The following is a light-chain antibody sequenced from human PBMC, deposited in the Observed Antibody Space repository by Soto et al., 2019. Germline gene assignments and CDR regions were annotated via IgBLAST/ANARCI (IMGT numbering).Light chain of an antibody. CDR1: QSISTW. CDR2: DAS. CDR3: QQYNSYST. J-gene: IGKJ1*01. V-gene: IGKV1-5*01. Sequence: DIQMTQSPSSLSASVGDRFTITCRASQSISTWLAWYQQKPGKAPKLLIYDASSLESGVPSRFSGSGSGTEFTLTISSLQPEDFASYYCQQYNSYSTFGQGTKVDI.